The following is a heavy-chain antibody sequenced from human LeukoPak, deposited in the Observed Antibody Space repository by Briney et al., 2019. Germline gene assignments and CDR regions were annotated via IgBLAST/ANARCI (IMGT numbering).Heavy chain of an antibody. J-gene: IGHJ5*02. V-gene: IGHV4-39*01. CDR3: ARQGYNSAAFDP. CDR2: VYYRGST. Sequence: SSETLSLTCSVSGGSISSSNYDWGWIRQPPGKGLEWIGNVYYRGSTFYNPSLKSRVTISVDTSKNQFSLRLSSVIAADTAVYYCARQGYNSAAFDPWGQGTLVTVSS. CDR1: GGSISSSNYD. D-gene: IGHD5-24*01.